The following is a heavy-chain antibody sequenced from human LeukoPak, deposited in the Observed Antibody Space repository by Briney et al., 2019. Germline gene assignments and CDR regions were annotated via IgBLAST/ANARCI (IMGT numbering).Heavy chain of an antibody. D-gene: IGHD1-1*01. CDR3: ARDLLNFRERQIDY. V-gene: IGHV3-33*01. CDR1: GFTFSSYG. J-gene: IGHJ4*02. CDR2: IWYDGSNK. Sequence: PGGSLRLSCAASGFTFSSYGMHWVRQAPGKGLEWVAVIWYDGSNKYYADSVKGRFTISRDNSKNTLYLQMNSLRAEDTAVYYCARDLLNFRERQIDYWGQGTLVTVSS.